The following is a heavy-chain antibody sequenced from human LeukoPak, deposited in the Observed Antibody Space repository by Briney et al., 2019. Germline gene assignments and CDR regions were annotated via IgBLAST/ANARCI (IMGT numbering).Heavy chain of an antibody. D-gene: IGHD6-13*01. V-gene: IGHV4-4*07. CDR1: GGSISSYY. Sequence: SETLSLPCTVSGGSISSYYWSWIRQPAGKGLEWIGRIYTSGSTNYNPSLKSRVTMSVDTSKNQFSLKLSSVTAADTAVYYCARVPFNSSSWYTFDYWGQGTLVTVSS. CDR3: ARVPFNSSSWYTFDY. J-gene: IGHJ4*02. CDR2: IYTSGST.